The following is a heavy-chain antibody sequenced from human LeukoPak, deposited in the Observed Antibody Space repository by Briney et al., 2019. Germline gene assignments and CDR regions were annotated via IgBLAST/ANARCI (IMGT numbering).Heavy chain of an antibody. CDR1: GFTFTRYW. D-gene: IGHD6-6*01. J-gene: IGHJ4*02. CDR3: SNGIYSSSY. CDR2: IKQDGSQQ. Sequence: PGGSLRLSCATSGFTFTRYWMSWIRQAPGKGLEWVANIKQDGSQQYYLDSVEGRFTIPRDNAKNSLYLQMNNLRAEDTAVYYCSNGIYSSSYWGQGTLVTVSS. V-gene: IGHV3-7*01.